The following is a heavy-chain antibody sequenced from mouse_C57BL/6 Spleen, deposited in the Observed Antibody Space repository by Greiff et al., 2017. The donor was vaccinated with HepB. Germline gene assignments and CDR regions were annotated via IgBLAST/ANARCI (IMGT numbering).Heavy chain of an antibody. CDR1: GYTFTSYG. Sequence: QVQLQQSGAELARPGASVKLSCKASGYTFTSYGISWVKQRTGQGLEWIGEIYPRSGSTYYNEKFKGKATLTADKSSSTAYMQLSSLTSEDSAVYFCAREGGYPYAMDYWGQGTSVTVSS. CDR3: AREGGYPYAMDY. CDR2: IYPRSGST. J-gene: IGHJ4*01. D-gene: IGHD2-2*01. V-gene: IGHV1-81*01.